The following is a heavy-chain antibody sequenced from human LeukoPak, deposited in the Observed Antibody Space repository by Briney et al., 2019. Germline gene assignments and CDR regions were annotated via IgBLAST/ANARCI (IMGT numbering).Heavy chain of an antibody. Sequence: PGGSLRLSCAASGFTFSSYWMSWVRQAPGKGLEWVSAISGSGGSTYYADSVKGRFTISRDNSENTLYLQMNSLRAEDTAVYYCAKTPPPRLMIVASNHYFDYWGQGTLVTVSS. CDR1: GFTFSSYW. CDR3: AKTPPPRLMIVASNHYFDY. CDR2: ISGSGGST. D-gene: IGHD3-22*01. V-gene: IGHV3-23*01. J-gene: IGHJ4*02.